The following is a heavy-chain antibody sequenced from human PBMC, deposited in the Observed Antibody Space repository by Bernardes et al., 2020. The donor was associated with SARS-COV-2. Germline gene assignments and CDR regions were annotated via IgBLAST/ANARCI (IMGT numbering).Heavy chain of an antibody. Sequence: GGSLRLSCAASGFTFSSYGMHWVRQAPGKGLEWVAVISYDGSNKYYADSVKGRFTISRDNSKNTLYLQMNSLRAEDTAVYYCAKDGVGVAEPAAALFAYGMDVWGQGTTVTVSS. V-gene: IGHV3-30*18. D-gene: IGHD2-2*01. J-gene: IGHJ6*02. CDR1: GFTFSSYG. CDR3: AKDGVGVAEPAAALFAYGMDV. CDR2: ISYDGSNK.